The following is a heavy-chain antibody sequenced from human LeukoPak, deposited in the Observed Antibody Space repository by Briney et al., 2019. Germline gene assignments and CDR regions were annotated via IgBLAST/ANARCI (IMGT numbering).Heavy chain of an antibody. Sequence: RASVKVSCKASGYSFSNYAISWVRQAPGQGPEWMGGIIPLFGAINYAPKFQGRVTITAAKYTNTAYMELSSLRSNDTAVYYCARDRRYYYSSGTFYRDAFDLWGQGTLVTVSS. CDR1: GYSFSNYA. V-gene: IGHV1-69*06. J-gene: IGHJ3*01. CDR3: ARDRRYYYSSGTFYRDAFDL. CDR2: IIPLFGAI. D-gene: IGHD3-10*01.